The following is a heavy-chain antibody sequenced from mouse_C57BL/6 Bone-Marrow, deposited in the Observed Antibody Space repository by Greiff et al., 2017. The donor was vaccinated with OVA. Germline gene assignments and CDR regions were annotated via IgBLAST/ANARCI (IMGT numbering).Heavy chain of an antibody. V-gene: IGHV14-4*01. Sequence: EVQLQQSGAELVRPGASVKLSCTASGFNIKDDYMHWVKQRPEQGLEWIGWIDPENGDTEYASKFQGKATITVDTSSNTAYLQLSSLTSEDTAVYYCTTPGHFDYWGQGTTLTVSS. CDR3: TTPGHFDY. CDR1: GFNIKDDY. CDR2: IDPENGDT. J-gene: IGHJ2*01. D-gene: IGHD3-1*01.